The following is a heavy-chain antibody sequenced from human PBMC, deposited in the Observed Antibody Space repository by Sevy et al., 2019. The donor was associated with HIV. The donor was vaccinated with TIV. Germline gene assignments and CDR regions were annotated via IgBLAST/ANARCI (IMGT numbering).Heavy chain of an antibody. V-gene: IGHV3-7*01. J-gene: IGHJ4*02. CDR3: ATDWPGYGGYED. CDR1: GFTFNTYW. CDR2: INRDGTEK. Sequence: GGSLRLSCAASGFTFNTYWMSWVRQAPGKGLEWVANINRDGTEKYHVDTLKGRFTIYSDNAKNSLYLQMNSLIAEDTAVYYCATDWPGYGGYEDWGQGTLATVSS. D-gene: IGHD5-12*01.